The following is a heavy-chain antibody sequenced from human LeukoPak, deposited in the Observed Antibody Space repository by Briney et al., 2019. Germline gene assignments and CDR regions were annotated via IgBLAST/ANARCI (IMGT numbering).Heavy chain of an antibody. J-gene: IGHJ3*02. CDR1: GGSISSYY. D-gene: IGHD2-2*01. CDR2: IYYSGST. Sequence: PSETLSLTCTVSGGSISSYYWSWIRQPPGKGLEWIGYIYYSGSTDCNPSLKSRVTISVDTSKNQFSLKLSSVTAADTAVYYCARRNVVVSSTMARAFDIWGQGTMVTVSS. V-gene: IGHV4-59*08. CDR3: ARRNVVVSSTMARAFDI.